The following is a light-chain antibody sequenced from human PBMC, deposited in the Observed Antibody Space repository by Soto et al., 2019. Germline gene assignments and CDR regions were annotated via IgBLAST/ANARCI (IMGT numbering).Light chain of an antibody. CDR3: QQYDSTPPT. J-gene: IGKJ1*01. V-gene: IGKV3-20*01. CDR1: QSVNSNY. Sequence: EIVLTQSPGTLSLSPGDRATLSCRASQSVNSNYLAWYQRKPGQAPRLLIYGASNRATDIPYRFSASGSGTGFTLTITRPEAEDFAVYYCQQYDSTPPTFGQGTKVEVK. CDR2: GAS.